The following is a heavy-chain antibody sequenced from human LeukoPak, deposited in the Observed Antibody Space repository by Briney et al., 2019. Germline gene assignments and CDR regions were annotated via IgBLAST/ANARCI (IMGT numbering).Heavy chain of an antibody. CDR2: INPNSGGT. CDR3: ARRSWGSGWYYFDY. J-gene: IGHJ4*02. CDR1: GYTFTGYY. V-gene: IGHV1-2*04. D-gene: IGHD6-19*01. Sequence: ASVKVSCKASGYTFTGYYMHWVRQAPGQGLEWMGWINPNSGGTNYTQKFQGWVTMTRDTSKNQFSLKLSSVTAADTAVYYCARRSWGSGWYYFDYWGQGTLVTVSS.